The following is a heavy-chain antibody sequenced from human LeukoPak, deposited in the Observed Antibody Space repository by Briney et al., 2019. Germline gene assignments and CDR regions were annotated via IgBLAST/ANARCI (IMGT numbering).Heavy chain of an antibody. CDR2: IIPIFGTA. J-gene: IGHJ6*04. Sequence: ASVKVSCKASGGTFSSYAISWVRQAPGQGLEWMGGIIPIFGTANYAQKFQGRVTTTADESTSTAYMELSSLRSEDTAVYYCATGQDIVVVPAAPPGYYGMDVWGKGTTVTVSS. D-gene: IGHD2-2*01. V-gene: IGHV1-69*01. CDR1: GGTFSSYA. CDR3: ATGQDIVVVPAAPPGYYGMDV.